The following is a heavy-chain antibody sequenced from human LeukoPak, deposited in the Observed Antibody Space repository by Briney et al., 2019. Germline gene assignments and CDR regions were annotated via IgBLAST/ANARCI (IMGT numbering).Heavy chain of an antibody. D-gene: IGHD5-12*01. V-gene: IGHV4-61*01. CDR3: ARDSGGYSGLIDY. J-gene: IGHJ4*02. CDR1: GGSISSTRYY. CDR2: IYYSGST. Sequence: SETLSLTCTVSGGSISSTRYYWSWIRQPPGKGLEWIGYIYYSGSTNYNPSLKSRVTISVDTSKNQFSLKLSSVTAADTAVYYCARDSGGYSGLIDYWGQGTLVTVSS.